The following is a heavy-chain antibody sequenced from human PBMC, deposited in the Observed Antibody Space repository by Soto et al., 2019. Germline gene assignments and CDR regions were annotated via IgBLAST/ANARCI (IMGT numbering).Heavy chain of an antibody. CDR2: ISDSGGST. CDR1: GFTFSNYA. Sequence: GGSLRLSCAASGFTFSNYAMSWVRQTPGKGLEWVSVISDSGGSTYYADSVRGRFTISRDNSKNTLYLQMNSLRVEDTAVYYCAKGPEQSTGWLRWFDPWGQGTLVTVSS. J-gene: IGHJ5*02. D-gene: IGHD6-19*01. V-gene: IGHV3-23*01. CDR3: AKGPEQSTGWLRWFDP.